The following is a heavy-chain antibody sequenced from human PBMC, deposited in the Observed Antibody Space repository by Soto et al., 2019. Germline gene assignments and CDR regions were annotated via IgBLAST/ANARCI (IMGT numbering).Heavy chain of an antibody. CDR1: GGTFSSYT. CDR2: IIPILGIA. V-gene: IGHV1-69*02. Sequence: QVQLVQSGAEVKKPGSSVKVSCKASGGTFSSYTISWVRQAPGQGLEWMGRIIPILGIANYAQKFLGRVTITADKSTSTAYMELSSLRSEDTAVYYCARVMTTVTTHYYYGMDVWGQGTTVTVSS. D-gene: IGHD4-17*01. CDR3: ARVMTTVTTHYYYGMDV. J-gene: IGHJ6*02.